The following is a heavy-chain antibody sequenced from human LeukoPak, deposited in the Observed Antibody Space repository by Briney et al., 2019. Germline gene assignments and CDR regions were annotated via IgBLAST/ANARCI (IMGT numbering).Heavy chain of an antibody. J-gene: IGHJ4*02. CDR2: IYRCGRTI. Sequence: PGGSLRLSCAASGFAFRTYEMNWVRQAPGKGLEWVSYIYRCGRTIYYADSVKGRFTISRDNAKSSLYLQMNSLRVDDTAVYYCARESRAGYDDVWESYRYTRLDCWGQGTLVTVPS. CDR1: GFAFRTYE. V-gene: IGHV3-48*03. D-gene: IGHD3-16*02. CDR3: ARESRAGYDDVWESYRYTRLDC.